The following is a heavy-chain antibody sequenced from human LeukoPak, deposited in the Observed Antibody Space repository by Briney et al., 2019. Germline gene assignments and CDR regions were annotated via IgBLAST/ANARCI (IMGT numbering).Heavy chain of an antibody. CDR2: INHSGST. CDR3: ARRTQTTYYSGSGIAY. D-gene: IGHD3-10*01. J-gene: IGHJ4*02. CDR1: GESFSGYY. Sequence: PSETLSLTCAVYGESFSGYYWSWIRQPPGKGLEWIGEINHSGSTNYNPSLKSRVTISVDTSKSQVSLKLGSVTAADTAVYYCARRTQTTYYSGSGIAYWGQGTLVTVSS. V-gene: IGHV4-34*01.